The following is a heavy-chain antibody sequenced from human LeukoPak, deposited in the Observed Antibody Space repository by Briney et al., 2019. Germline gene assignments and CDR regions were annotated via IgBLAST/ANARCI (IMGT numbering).Heavy chain of an antibody. J-gene: IGHJ4*02. CDR1: GGSFSGYY. D-gene: IGHD2-15*01. CDR3: ARVTDGNRQFDY. V-gene: IGHV4-34*01. CDR2: INHSGST. Sequence: SETLSLTCAVYGGSFSGYYWSWIRQPPGKGLEWIGEINHSGSTNYNPSLESRVTISVDTSKNQFSLKLSSVTAADTAVYYCARVTDGNRQFDYWGQGTLVTVSS.